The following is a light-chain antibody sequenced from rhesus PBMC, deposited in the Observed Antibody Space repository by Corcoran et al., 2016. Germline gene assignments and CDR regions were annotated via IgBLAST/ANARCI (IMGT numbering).Light chain of an antibody. J-gene: IGKJ4*01. Sequence: DIQMTQSPSSLSASVRDRVTITCRASQGISSYLNWYQQKPGKDPKLLISYAKRLESGVPSRCSGRGSGTEITLTISSLQPEDFATYYCQQYNSLPLTFGGGTKVELK. CDR1: QGISSY. CDR3: QQYNSLPLT. V-gene: IGKV1-32*01. CDR2: YAK.